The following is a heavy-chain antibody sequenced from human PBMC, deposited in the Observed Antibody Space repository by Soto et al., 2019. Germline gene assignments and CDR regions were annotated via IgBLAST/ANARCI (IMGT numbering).Heavy chain of an antibody. J-gene: IGHJ4*02. CDR1: GFTFSSYS. D-gene: IGHD3-16*02. CDR3: ARDFSDYVWGSYRQFDY. CDR2: ISSSSSYI. Sequence: GGSLRLSCAASGFTFSSYSMNWVRQAPGKGLEWVSSISSSSSYIYYADSVKGRFTISRDNAKNSLYLQMNSLRAEDTAVYYCARDFSDYVWGSYRQFDYWGQGTLVTVSS. V-gene: IGHV3-21*01.